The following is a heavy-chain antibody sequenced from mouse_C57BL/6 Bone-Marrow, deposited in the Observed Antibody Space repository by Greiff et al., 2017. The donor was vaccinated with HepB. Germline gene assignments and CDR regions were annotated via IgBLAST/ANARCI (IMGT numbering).Heavy chain of an antibody. CDR3: TRGEDYYYGSSSYYFDY. D-gene: IGHD1-1*01. CDR1: GFTFSSYA. Sequence: EVHRVESGEGLVKPGGSLKLSCAASGFTFSSYAMSWVRQTPEKRLEWVAYISSGGDYIYYADTVKGRFTISRDNARNTLYLQMSSLKSEDTAMYYCTRGEDYYYGSSSYYFDYWGQGTTLTVSS. V-gene: IGHV5-9-1*02. CDR2: ISSGGDYI. J-gene: IGHJ2*01.